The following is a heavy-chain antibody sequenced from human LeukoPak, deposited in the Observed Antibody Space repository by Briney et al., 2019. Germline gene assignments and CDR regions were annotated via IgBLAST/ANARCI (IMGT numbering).Heavy chain of an antibody. D-gene: IGHD2-15*01. CDR1: GFTFSSYS. Sequence: PGGSLRLSCAASGFTFSSYSMNWVRQAPGKGLEWVSSISSSSSYIYYADSVKGRFTISRDNAKNSLYLQMNSLRAEDTAVYYCARGLYCSGGSCYQRHYYYYGTDVWGQGTTVTVSS. V-gene: IGHV3-21*01. J-gene: IGHJ6*02. CDR2: ISSSSSYI. CDR3: ARGLYCSGGSCYQRHYYYYGTDV.